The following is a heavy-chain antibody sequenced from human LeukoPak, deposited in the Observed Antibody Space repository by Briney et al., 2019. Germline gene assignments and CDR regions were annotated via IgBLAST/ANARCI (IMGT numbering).Heavy chain of an antibody. CDR1: GFTFSSYA. V-gene: IGHV3-30-3*01. CDR3: ARDPYSSSYNWLDP. CDR2: ISYDGSNK. D-gene: IGHD6-6*01. Sequence: GGSLRLSCAASGFTFSSYAMHWVRQAPGKGLEWVAVISYDGSNKYYADSVKGRFTISRDNSKNTLYLQMNSLRAEDTAVYYCARDPYSSSYNWLDPWGQGTLVTVSS. J-gene: IGHJ5*02.